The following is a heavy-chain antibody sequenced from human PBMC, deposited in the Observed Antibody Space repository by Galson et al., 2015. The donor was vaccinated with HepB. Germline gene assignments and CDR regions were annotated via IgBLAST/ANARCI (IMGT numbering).Heavy chain of an antibody. CDR2: ISYDGSNK. CDR1: GFTFSSYA. J-gene: IGHJ4*02. D-gene: IGHD3-16*01. CDR3: ARAVGSSSPYRFFGRDDSFDY. Sequence: SLRLSCAASGFTFSSYAMHWVRQAPGKGLEWVAVISYDGSNKYYADSVKGRFTISRDNSKNTLYLQMNSLRAEDTAVYYCARAVGSSSPYRFFGRDDSFDYWGQGTLVTVSS. V-gene: IGHV3-30-3*01.